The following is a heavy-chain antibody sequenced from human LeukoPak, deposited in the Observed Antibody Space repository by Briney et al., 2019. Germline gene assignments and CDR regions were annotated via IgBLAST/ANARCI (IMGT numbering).Heavy chain of an antibody. CDR1: GFTISSYV. CDR2: ISYDGSNK. CDR3: ASQPRAHDAFDI. V-gene: IGHV3-30-3*01. J-gene: IGHJ3*02. Sequence: GGSLRLSCAASGFTISSYVMHWARQTPGKGLEWVAVISYDGSNKYYADSVKGRFTISRDNSKNTLYLQMNSLRAEDTAVYYCASQPRAHDAFDIWGQGTMVTVSS.